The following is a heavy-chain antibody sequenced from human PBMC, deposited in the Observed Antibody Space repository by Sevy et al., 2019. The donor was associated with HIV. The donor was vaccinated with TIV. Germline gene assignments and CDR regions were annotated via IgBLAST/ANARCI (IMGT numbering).Heavy chain of an antibody. Sequence: GGSLRLSCAASGFTFSSYAMSWVRQAPGKELEWVSAMSGSGGSTYYADSVKGRFTISRDNSKNTLYLQMNSLRAEDTAVYYCAKAPNGYYGSGREGYYFDYWGQGTLVTVSS. J-gene: IGHJ4*02. CDR1: GFTFSSYA. V-gene: IGHV3-23*01. CDR3: AKAPNGYYGSGREGYYFDY. CDR2: MSGSGGST. D-gene: IGHD3-10*01.